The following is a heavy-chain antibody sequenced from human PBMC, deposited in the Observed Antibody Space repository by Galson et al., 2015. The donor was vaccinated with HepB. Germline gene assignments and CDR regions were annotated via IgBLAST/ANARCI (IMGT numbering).Heavy chain of an antibody. CDR3: ARGTSPLDY. CDR2: ISHSGYDT. Sequence: SLRLSCAVSGFTFSNYAMSWVRQAPGKGLEWVTNISHSGYDTYYVDSVKGRFTISRDNSKSTLELQMNSLRVDDTAVYYCARGTSPLDYWGQGTLVTVSS. J-gene: IGHJ4*02. CDR1: GFTFSNYA. V-gene: IGHV3-23*05.